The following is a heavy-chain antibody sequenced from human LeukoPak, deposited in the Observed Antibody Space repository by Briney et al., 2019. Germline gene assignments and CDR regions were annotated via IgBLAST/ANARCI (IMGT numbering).Heavy chain of an antibody. CDR3: ARDLIAVRPGWFDP. J-gene: IGHJ5*02. Sequence: ASVKVSCKASGYTFTTYGINWVRQAPGQGLEWMGWISAYNGNTNYARKFQDRVTMTTDTSTSTAYMESRSLRSDDTAVYYCARDLIAVRPGWFDPWGQGTLVTVSS. V-gene: IGHV1-18*01. CDR1: GYTFTTYG. D-gene: IGHD6-6*01. CDR2: ISAYNGNT.